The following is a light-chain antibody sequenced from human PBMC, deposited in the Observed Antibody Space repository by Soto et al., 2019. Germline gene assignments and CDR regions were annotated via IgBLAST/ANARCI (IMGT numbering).Light chain of an antibody. Sequence: ESVLTQPPRTLCLSRVGRATLCCRASQSVSSNLAWYQQKPGQAPRLLIYGASNRATGVQDRISVSVSGTEFTLTIGSMQSEDFAVYYCQQYSSWPWTFGQGTKVDI. CDR2: GAS. J-gene: IGKJ1*01. V-gene: IGKV3-15*01. CDR1: QSVSSN. CDR3: QQYSSWPWT.